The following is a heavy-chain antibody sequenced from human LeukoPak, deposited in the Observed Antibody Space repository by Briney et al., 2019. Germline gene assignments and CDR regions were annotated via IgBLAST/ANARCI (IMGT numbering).Heavy chain of an antibody. CDR2: IYYTGSP. CDR3: ARHRNNWDYVGHFDF. J-gene: IGHJ4*02. Sequence: SETLSLTCTVSGGSINTSSHYWGWIRQPPGKGLEWIGSIYYTGSPYFNPSLKSRVTISVDTSKNQFSLKLTSVTAADTALYYCARHRNNWDYVGHFDFWGQGTLVTVSS. D-gene: IGHD1-7*01. V-gene: IGHV4-39*01. CDR1: GGSINTSSHY.